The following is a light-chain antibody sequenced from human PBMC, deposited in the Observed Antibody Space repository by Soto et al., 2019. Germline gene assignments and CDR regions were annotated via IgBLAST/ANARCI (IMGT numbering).Light chain of an antibody. CDR3: QQYTSHSF. Sequence: DIQMTQFPSTLPASVGDRVTITCRASQSISSWLAWYQQKPGKAPKLLIYKASSLESGVPSRFSGSGSGTEFTLTISSLQPDDFATYYCQQYTSHSFFGPGTKVDIK. V-gene: IGKV1-5*03. J-gene: IGKJ3*01. CDR1: QSISSW. CDR2: KAS.